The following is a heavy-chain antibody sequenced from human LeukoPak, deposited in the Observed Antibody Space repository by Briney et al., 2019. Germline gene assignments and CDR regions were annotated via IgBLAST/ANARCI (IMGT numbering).Heavy chain of an antibody. D-gene: IGHD3-22*01. Sequence: PGGSLRLSCAASGFTFSRYALSWVRQAPGKGLEGVSAISGSGCSTYYADSVKGRFTISRDNSKNTLYLQMNSLRAEDTAVYYCAKDRGGRYYDSSGPQSDAFDIWGQGTMVTVSS. V-gene: IGHV3-23*01. CDR1: GFTFSRYA. J-gene: IGHJ3*02. CDR3: AKDRGGRYYDSSGPQSDAFDI. CDR2: ISGSGCST.